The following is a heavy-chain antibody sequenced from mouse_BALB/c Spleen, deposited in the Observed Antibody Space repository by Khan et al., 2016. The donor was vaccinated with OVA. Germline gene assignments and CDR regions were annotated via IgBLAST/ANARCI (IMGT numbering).Heavy chain of an antibody. CDR2: IWSDGST. CDR1: GFSLTSYG. J-gene: IGHJ4*01. D-gene: IGHD2-3*01. CDR3: ARHDGYAHYYAMDY. Sequence: VQLQESGPGLVAPSQSLSITCTISGFSLTSYGVHWVRQPPGKGLAWLVVIWSDGSTTYNSALKSRLSISKDNSKSQVFLKMNSLQTDDTAMYYCARHDGYAHYYAMDYWGQGTSVTVSS. V-gene: IGHV2-6-1*01.